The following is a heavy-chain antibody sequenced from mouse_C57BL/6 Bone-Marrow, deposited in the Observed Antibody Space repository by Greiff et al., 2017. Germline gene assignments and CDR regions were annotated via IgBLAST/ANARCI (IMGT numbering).Heavy chain of an antibody. CDR2: ISDGGSYT. V-gene: IGHV5-4*03. CDR3: ARVTFAY. Sequence: EVMLVESGGGLVKPGGSLKLSCAASGFTFSSYAMSWVRQTPEKRLEWVATISDGGSYTYYPDNVKGRFTISRENAKNNLYLQMSHLKSEDTAMYYCARVTFAYWGQGTLVTVSA. D-gene: IGHD2-13*01. CDR1: GFTFSSYA. J-gene: IGHJ3*01.